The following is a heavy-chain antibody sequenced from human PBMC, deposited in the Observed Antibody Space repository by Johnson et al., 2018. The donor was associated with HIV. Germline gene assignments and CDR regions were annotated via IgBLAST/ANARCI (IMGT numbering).Heavy chain of an antibody. Sequence: QVQLVESGGGLVKPGGSLRLACAASGFTFSDYYMNCIRQAPGKGLEWVSYISSSGSSISYADSVKGRFTISRDNAKNSLYLQMNNLRAEDTAVYYCARDIHSMIDAFDIWGQGTMVTVSS. CDR3: ARDIHSMIDAFDI. CDR1: GFTFSDYY. D-gene: IGHD2/OR15-2a*01. CDR2: ISSSGSSI. J-gene: IGHJ3*02. V-gene: IGHV3-11*04.